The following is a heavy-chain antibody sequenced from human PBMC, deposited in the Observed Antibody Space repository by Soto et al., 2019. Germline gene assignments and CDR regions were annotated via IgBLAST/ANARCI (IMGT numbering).Heavy chain of an antibody. V-gene: IGHV4-30-4*01. CDR1: GGSISSGDYY. CDR3: ARDVTYYYDSSGYQRRFDP. J-gene: IGHJ5*02. CDR2: IYYSGST. Sequence: SETLSLTCTVSGGSISSGDYYWSWIRQPPGKGLEWIGYIYYSGSTYYSPSLKSRVTISVDTSKNQFSLKLSSVTAADTAVYYCARDVTYYYDSSGYQRRFDPWGQGTLVTVSS. D-gene: IGHD3-22*01.